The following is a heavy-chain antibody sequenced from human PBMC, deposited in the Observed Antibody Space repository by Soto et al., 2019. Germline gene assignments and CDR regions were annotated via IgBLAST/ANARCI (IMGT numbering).Heavy chain of an antibody. V-gene: IGHV1-2*02. Sequence: ASVKVSCKASGYTFTGYYMHWVRQAPGQGLEWMGWINPNSGGTNYAQKFQGRVTMTRDTSISTAYMELSRLRSDDTAVYYCARVGSRLGRYGMDVWGQGTTVTVYS. J-gene: IGHJ6*02. CDR2: INPNSGGT. D-gene: IGHD3-10*01. CDR3: ARVGSRLGRYGMDV. CDR1: GYTFTGYY.